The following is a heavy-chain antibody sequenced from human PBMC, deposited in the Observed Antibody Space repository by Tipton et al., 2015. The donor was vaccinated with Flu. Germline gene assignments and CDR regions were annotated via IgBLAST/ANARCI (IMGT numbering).Heavy chain of an antibody. J-gene: IGHJ3*02. CDR1: GGSISSGYYY. CDR3: ARSWAAPYDDGFDI. CDR2: IITSGSF. V-gene: IGHV4-61*02. D-gene: IGHD3-3*01. Sequence: TLSLTCTVSGGSISSGYYYWSWIRQPAGKGLEWIWRIITSGSFSYNPSLKSRVTISVDTSKNQFFLNLTSVTAAETAVYYCARSWAAPYDDGFDIWGQGTIVNVFS.